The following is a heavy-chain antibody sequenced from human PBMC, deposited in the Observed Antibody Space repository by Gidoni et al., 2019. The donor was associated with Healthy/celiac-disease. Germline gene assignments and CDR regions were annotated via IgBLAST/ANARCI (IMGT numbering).Heavy chain of an antibody. CDR2: INHSGST. Sequence: QVQLQQWGAGMLKPSETLSLTCAVYGGSFSGYYWSGIRQPPGKGLEWIGEINHSGSTNYNPSLKSRVTISVDTSKNQFSLKLSSVTAADTAVYYCARGPGYSGYNYWGQGTLVTVSS. CDR1: GGSFSGYY. V-gene: IGHV4-34*01. CDR3: ARGPGYSGYNY. D-gene: IGHD5-12*01. J-gene: IGHJ4*02.